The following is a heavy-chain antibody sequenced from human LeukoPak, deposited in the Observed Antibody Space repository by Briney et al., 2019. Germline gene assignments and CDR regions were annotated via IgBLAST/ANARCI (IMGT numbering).Heavy chain of an antibody. D-gene: IGHD3-16*01. CDR3: ARGPLGGGYYFDY. Sequence: SETLSLTCTVSGGSISSYYWSWIRQPPGKGLEWIGYIYYSGSTNYNPSLKSRVTISVDTSKNQFSLKLSSVTAADTAVHYCARGPLGGGYYFDYWGQGTLVTVSS. CDR2: IYYSGST. V-gene: IGHV4-59*01. J-gene: IGHJ4*02. CDR1: GGSISSYY.